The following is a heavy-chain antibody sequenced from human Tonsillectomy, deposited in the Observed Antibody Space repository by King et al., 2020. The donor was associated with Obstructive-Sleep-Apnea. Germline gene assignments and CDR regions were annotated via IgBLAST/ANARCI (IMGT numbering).Heavy chain of an antibody. CDR1: GFTFDDYA. D-gene: IGHD5-18*01. J-gene: IGHJ4*02. Sequence: DVQLVESGGGLVQPGRSLRISCAASGFTFDDYAVHWVRQAPGKGLEWVSGISWNSAAIGYADSVKGRFTISRDNAKNSLYLQMNSLTLEDTAFYYCAIDPSVTAIGRLDYWGQGTLVTVSS. V-gene: IGHV3-9*01. CDR3: AIDPSVTAIGRLDY. CDR2: ISWNSAAI.